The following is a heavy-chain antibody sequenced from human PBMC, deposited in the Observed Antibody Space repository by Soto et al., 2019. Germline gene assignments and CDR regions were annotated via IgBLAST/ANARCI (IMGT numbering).Heavy chain of an antibody. CDR1: GDSVSSNIAA. CDR3: ARATNVGIADY. Sequence: PSQTLSLTCAISGDSVSSNIAAWNWIRQCPSRGLEWLGRTYYRSNWHYDYATSVKSRITINPDTSKNQFSLQLRSAIPEDTAVYFCARATNVGIADYWGQGIVVTVS. V-gene: IGHV6-1*01. CDR2: TYYRSNWHY. D-gene: IGHD6-13*01. J-gene: IGHJ4*02.